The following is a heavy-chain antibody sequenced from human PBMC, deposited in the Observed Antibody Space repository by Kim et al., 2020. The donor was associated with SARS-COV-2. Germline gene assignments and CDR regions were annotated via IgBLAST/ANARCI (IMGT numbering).Heavy chain of an antibody. J-gene: IGHJ4*02. CDR1: GGSISSSSYY. CDR2: IYYSGST. CDR3: ARLYPPLYQLDEGCVDY. Sequence: SETLSLTCTVSGGSISSSSYYWGWIRQPPGKGLEWIGSIYYSGSTYYNPSLKSRVTISVDTSNNQFSLKLSSVTAADTAVYYCARLYPPLYQLDEGCVDYWGQGTLVTVSS. D-gene: IGHD2-2*01. V-gene: IGHV4-39*01.